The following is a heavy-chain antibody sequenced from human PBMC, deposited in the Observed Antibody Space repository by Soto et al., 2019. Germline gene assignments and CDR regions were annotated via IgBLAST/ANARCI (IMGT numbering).Heavy chain of an antibody. CDR3: ARTYDSNGYANEFDS. Sequence: QVVLQESGPGLVKPSETLSLTCSVSGRSITSYYWSWVRQPPGKGLEWIGYIYDNGITSQNPSLKSRDNMSADTSQNQFSLKLTSVTGADTAVYYCARTYDSNGYANEFDSWGQGILVTVTS. J-gene: IGHJ4*02. CDR2: IYDNGIT. V-gene: IGHV4-59*12. D-gene: IGHD3-22*01. CDR1: GRSITSYY.